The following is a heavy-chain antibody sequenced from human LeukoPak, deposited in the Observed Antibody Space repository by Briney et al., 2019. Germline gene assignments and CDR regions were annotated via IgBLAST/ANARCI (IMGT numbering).Heavy chain of an antibody. J-gene: IGHJ4*02. V-gene: IGHV4-34*01. CDR3: ARAGTGDRSAVFDY. Sequence: SETLSLTCAVYGGPFSGYYWNWIRQPPWKGLEWIGEINHNGYTNYNPSIACRATISVDTSKNQFSLKVYSLTAADTAVYFCARAGTGDRSAVFDYWGQEILVTVSS. CDR2: INHNGYT. CDR1: GGPFSGYY. D-gene: IGHD7-27*01.